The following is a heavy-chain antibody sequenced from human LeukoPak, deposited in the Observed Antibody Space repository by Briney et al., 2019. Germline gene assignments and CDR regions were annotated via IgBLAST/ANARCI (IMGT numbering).Heavy chain of an antibody. CDR1: GGSFSGYY. CDR2: INHIGST. Sequence: SETLSLTCAVYGGSFSGYYWSWIRQPPGKGLEWNGEINHIGSTNYNPSLKSRVTISVDTSKNQFSLKLSSVTAADTAVYYCARGRRYYYDSSGYFFWGQGILVTVSS. V-gene: IGHV4-34*01. CDR3: ARGRRYYYDSSGYFF. D-gene: IGHD3-22*01. J-gene: IGHJ4*02.